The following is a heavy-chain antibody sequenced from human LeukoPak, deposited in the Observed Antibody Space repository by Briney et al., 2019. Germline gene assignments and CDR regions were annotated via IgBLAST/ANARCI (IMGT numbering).Heavy chain of an antibody. CDR2: INSDGSST. CDR1: GFTFSSYW. J-gene: IGHJ4*02. D-gene: IGHD6-13*01. Sequence: GGSLRLSCAASGFTFSSYWMHWVRQAPGKGLVWVSRINSDGSSTNYADSVKGRFTISRDNAKHTLYLQMNSLRAEDTAVYYCASGVAAAGRDYFDYWGQGTLVTVSS. CDR3: ASGVAAAGRDYFDY. V-gene: IGHV3-74*01.